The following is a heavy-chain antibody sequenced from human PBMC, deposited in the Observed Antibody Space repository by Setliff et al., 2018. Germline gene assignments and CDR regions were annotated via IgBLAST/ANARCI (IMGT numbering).Heavy chain of an antibody. CDR1: KNTFTGYY. J-gene: IGHJ5*02. V-gene: IGHV1-2*02. CDR2: INPKSGGA. D-gene: IGHD2-21*01. Sequence: ASVKVSCKASKNTFTGYYMNWVRQAPGQRPEWMGWINPKSGGANYAQNFQDRITISTDTSINTAFLQWNNLKASDTAVYYCARRGERFFNWFDPWGQGTLVTVSS. CDR3: ARRGERFFNWFDP.